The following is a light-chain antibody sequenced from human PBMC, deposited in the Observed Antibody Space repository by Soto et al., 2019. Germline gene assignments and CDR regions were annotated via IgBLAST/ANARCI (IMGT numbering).Light chain of an antibody. Sequence: EVMLTQSPGALSLSPGERATLSCRASHSVDSSYFAWYQQRPGQAPRLLIYETSSRATGIPDRFSGSGSGTDFTLTVSRLEPEDFAVYFCQQYGSYPLTFGGGTKVEIK. J-gene: IGKJ4*01. CDR1: HSVDSSY. CDR3: QQYGSYPLT. CDR2: ETS. V-gene: IGKV3-20*01.